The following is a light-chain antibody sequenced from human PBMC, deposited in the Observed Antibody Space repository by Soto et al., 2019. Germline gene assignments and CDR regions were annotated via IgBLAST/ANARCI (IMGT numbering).Light chain of an antibody. J-gene: IGKJ1*01. CDR3: QQYHSSQWT. Sequence: DIQMTQSPATLSASVGDSVTISCRASQSISRWLAWIQQKPGKAPKLLITEASNLEGGVPSRFSGSGYGTEFTLTISSLQADDFASYSCQQYHSSQWTFGQGTKVEIK. V-gene: IGKV1-5*03. CDR1: QSISRW. CDR2: EAS.